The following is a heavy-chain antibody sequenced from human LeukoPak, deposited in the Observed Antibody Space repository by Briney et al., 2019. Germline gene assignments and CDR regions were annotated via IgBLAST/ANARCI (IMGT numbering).Heavy chain of an antibody. CDR2: IKSKTDGDRT. J-gene: IGHJ4*02. V-gene: IGHV3-15*01. CDR1: GFTFSNAW. D-gene: IGHD3-16*01. CDR3: VGGPARIRY. Sequence: GGSLRVSCVVSGFTFSNAWMCWMRQAPGEGGEWGGRIKSKTDGDRTDYAAPVEARFTISRDDSNNKLSPQMHSLKTEDTAVYYCVGGPARIRYWGQGPLVTVSS.